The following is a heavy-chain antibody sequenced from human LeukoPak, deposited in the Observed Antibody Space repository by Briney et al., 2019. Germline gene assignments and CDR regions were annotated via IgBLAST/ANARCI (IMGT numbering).Heavy chain of an antibody. CDR1: GGSISSGGYY. V-gene: IGHV4-31*03. Sequence: SETLSLTCTVSGGSISSGGYYWSWIRQHPGKGLEWIGYIYYSGSTYYNPPLKSRVTISVDTSKNQFSLKLSSVTAADTAVYYCARVKGMDDILTGFDPWGQGTLVTVSS. D-gene: IGHD3-9*01. J-gene: IGHJ5*02. CDR2: IYYSGST. CDR3: ARVKGMDDILTGFDP.